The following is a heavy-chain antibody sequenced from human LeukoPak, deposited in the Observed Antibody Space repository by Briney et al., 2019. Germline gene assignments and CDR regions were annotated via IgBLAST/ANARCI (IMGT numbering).Heavy chain of an antibody. CDR3: TKRVKYGGTWDHFAD. V-gene: IGHV3-23*01. Sequence: PGGSLRLSCAASGFTFDNYRMSWVRQAPGKGLEWVSTVNADRGNTYYADSVKGRFTISRDKSKSTLILQMNSLRVEDTALYYCTKRVKYGGTWDHFADWGQGTLITVSS. J-gene: IGHJ4*02. CDR2: VNADRGNT. CDR1: GFTFDNYR. D-gene: IGHD1-26*01.